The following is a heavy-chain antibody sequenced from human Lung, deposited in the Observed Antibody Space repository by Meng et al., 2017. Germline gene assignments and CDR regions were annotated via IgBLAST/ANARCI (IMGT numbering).Heavy chain of an antibody. Sequence: QLQRWGAGLLQPSGTLSPTCVVSGGSFSYYDRGWHRQPPGKGLEWIGEIKHSGSTNYNPSLESRATISVDTSQNNLSLKLSSVTAADSAVYYCARGPTTMAHDFDYWGQGTLVTVSS. V-gene: IGHV4-34*01. J-gene: IGHJ4*02. CDR3: ARGPTTMAHDFDY. CDR2: IKHSGST. D-gene: IGHD4-11*01. CDR1: GGSFSYYD.